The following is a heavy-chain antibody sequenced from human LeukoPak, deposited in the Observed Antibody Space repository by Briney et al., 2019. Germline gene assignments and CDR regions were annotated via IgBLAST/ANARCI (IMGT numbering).Heavy chain of an antibody. V-gene: IGHV1-69*06. J-gene: IGHJ6*04. CDR2: IIPIFGTA. Sequence: SVKVSCKASGGTFSSYAISWVRQAPGQGLEWMGGIIPIFGTANYAQKFQGRVTITADKSTSTAYMELSSLRSEDTAVYYCARDITMAYGMDVWGKGTTVAVSS. D-gene: IGHD3-10*01. CDR3: ARDITMAYGMDV. CDR1: GGTFSSYA.